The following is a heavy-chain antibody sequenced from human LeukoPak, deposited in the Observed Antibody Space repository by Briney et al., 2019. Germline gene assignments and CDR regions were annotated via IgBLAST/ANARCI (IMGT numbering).Heavy chain of an antibody. J-gene: IGHJ4*02. Sequence: ATVKLSCKSSGYSFSYYYIHWVQLAPGKGLEWMGRIDPEDGETIYSATFQDRLTITADTSIDTSYMELRSLRSDDTAVYFCGTAVVGRQPTDWGQGTLVTVSS. CDR1: GYSFSYYY. D-gene: IGHD1-26*01. CDR3: GTAVVGRQPTD. V-gene: IGHV1-69-2*01. CDR2: IDPEDGET.